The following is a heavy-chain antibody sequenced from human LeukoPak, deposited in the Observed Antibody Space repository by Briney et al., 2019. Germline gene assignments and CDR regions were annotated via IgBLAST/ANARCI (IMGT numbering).Heavy chain of an antibody. CDR2: ISSGSSTT. Sequence: GGSLRLSCAASGFTFSSYAMSWVRQAPGKGLEWVSFISSGSSTTYYADSVKGRFTISRDNAKNSLYLQVNSLRDEDTAVYYCARKAYCGGDCYSFDYWGQGTLVTVSS. D-gene: IGHD2-21*02. V-gene: IGHV3-48*02. J-gene: IGHJ4*02. CDR1: GFTFSSYA. CDR3: ARKAYCGGDCYSFDY.